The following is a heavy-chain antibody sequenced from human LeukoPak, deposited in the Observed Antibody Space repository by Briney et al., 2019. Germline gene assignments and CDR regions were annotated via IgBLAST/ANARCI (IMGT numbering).Heavy chain of an antibody. CDR3: ARDPGIAEAGTVGYFDF. Sequence: PGGSLRLSCAASGFTFSSYWMSWVRQAPGKGLEWVANIKQDGSRIHYVDSVKGRFTISRENAKNSLYLQMNSLRAEDTAVYYCARDPGIAEAGTVGYFDFWGQGTLVTVSS. CDR2: IKQDGSRI. CDR1: GFTFSSYW. D-gene: IGHD6-13*01. J-gene: IGHJ4*02. V-gene: IGHV3-7*01.